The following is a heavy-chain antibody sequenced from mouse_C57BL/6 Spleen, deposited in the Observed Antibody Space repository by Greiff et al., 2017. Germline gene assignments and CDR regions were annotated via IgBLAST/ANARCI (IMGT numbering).Heavy chain of an antibody. CDR2: IDPSDSET. CDR1: GYTFTSYW. CDR3: ARSAGGSPPVDY. Sequence: QVQLQQPGAELVRPGSSVTLSCKASGYTFTSYWMHWVKQRPIQGLEWIGNIDPSDSETHYNQKFKDKATLTVDKSSSTAYMQRSSLTSEDAAVYYCARSAGGSPPVDYWGQGTTLTVSS. D-gene: IGHD1-1*01. J-gene: IGHJ2*01. V-gene: IGHV1-52*01.